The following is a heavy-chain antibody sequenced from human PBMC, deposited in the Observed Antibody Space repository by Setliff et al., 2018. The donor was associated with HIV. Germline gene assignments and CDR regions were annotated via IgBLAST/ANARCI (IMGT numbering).Heavy chain of an antibody. V-gene: IGHV1-69*10. Sequence: GASVKVSCKTSGGFLSNNGIAWVRQAPGQGLEWMGGATPALYLTTHAEKFQSRVTMTRDTSISTVYMELSSLTSDDTAVYYCTRSVLQFFGVVVDFDFWGQGTLVTVSS. CDR1: GGFLSNNG. CDR3: TRSVLQFFGVVVDFDF. J-gene: IGHJ4*02. D-gene: IGHD3-3*01. CDR2: ATPALYLT.